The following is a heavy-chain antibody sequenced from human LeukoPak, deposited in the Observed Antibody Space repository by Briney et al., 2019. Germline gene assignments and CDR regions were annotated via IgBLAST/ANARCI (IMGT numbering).Heavy chain of an antibody. J-gene: IGHJ4*02. CDR2: INQGGSEE. Sequence: GSLRLSCAVSGLTFRSFWMSWVRQAPGKGLEWVANINQGGSEEYFVDSVRGRFTITRDNAQNLLHLQMNTLTAEDTAVYYCARERDGRFFDYWGQGTLVTVSS. V-gene: IGHV3-7*01. CDR1: GLTFRSFW. CDR3: ARERDGRFFDY. D-gene: IGHD5-24*01.